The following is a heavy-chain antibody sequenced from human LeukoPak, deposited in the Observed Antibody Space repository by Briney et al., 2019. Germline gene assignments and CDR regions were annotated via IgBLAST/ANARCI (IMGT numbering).Heavy chain of an antibody. J-gene: IGHJ4*02. CDR2: ITRSGTNT. D-gene: IGHD5-18*01. CDR1: GFTFSRYA. V-gene: IGHV3-23*01. CDR3: ARIHLDTNMASDF. Sequence: GGSLRLSCAASGFTFSRYALNWVRQAPGRGLERVSTITRSGTNTYSAVSVKGRFTISRDNSKNTLYLQMNSLRAEDTAVYYCARIHLDTNMASDFWGQGTLVTVSS.